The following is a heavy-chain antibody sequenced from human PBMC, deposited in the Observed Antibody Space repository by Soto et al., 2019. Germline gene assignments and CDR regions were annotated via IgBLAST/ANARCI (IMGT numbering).Heavy chain of an antibody. CDR1: GYTFTSYG. D-gene: IGHD3-10*01. CDR3: AREYYDGSGGAY. Sequence: QVQLVQSGAEVKKPGASVKVSCKASGYTFTSYGISWVRQAPGPGLEWMGWISAYNGNTNYAQKLQGRVTMTTDTTTSTDDMELRSLGSDDTAVYYCAREYYDGSGGAYWGQGTLVTVSS. V-gene: IGHV1-18*01. J-gene: IGHJ4*02. CDR2: ISAYNGNT.